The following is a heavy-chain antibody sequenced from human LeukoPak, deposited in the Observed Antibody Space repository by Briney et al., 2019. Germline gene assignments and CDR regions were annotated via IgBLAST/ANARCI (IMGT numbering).Heavy chain of an antibody. CDR3: ARVPHQDYGDYIP. CDR1: GDSLTSGFY. V-gene: IGHV4-38-2*02. D-gene: IGHD4-17*01. Sequence: SETLSLTCSVSGDSLTSGFYWGWIRQPPGKGLEWIGSIYYSGSTYYNPSLKSRVTISVDTSKNQFSLKLSSVTAADTAVYYCARVPHQDYGDYIPWGQGTLVTVSS. CDR2: IYYSGST. J-gene: IGHJ5*02.